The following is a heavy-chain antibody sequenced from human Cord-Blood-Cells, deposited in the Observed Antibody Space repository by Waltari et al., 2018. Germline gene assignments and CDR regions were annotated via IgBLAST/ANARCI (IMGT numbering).Heavy chain of an antibody. CDR2: IYHSGST. CDR1: GYSISSGYY. V-gene: IGHV4-38-2*02. Sequence: QVQLQESGPGLVKPSETLSLTCAVSGYSISSGYYWAWIRQPPGKGLEWIGSIYHSGSTYYNPSLKSRVTISVDTSKNHFSLKLSSVTAADTAVYYCARDQSSGSYSTDYWGQGTLVTVSS. J-gene: IGHJ4*02. D-gene: IGHD1-26*01. CDR3: ARDQSSGSYSTDY.